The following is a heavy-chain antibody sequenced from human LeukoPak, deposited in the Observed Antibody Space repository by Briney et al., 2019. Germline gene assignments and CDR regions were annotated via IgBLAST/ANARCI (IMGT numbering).Heavy chain of an antibody. Sequence: GGSLRLSCVASGFTFSSYWMHWVRQAPGKGLVWVSLIQSGGTTTYADSVKGRFTISRDNAKNTLYLQINSLRAEDTAVYYCARDKYYTMDVWGQGTTVTVSS. D-gene: IGHD2-2*02. CDR1: GFTFSSYW. J-gene: IGHJ6*02. CDR2: IQSGGTT. CDR3: ARDKYYTMDV. V-gene: IGHV3-74*01.